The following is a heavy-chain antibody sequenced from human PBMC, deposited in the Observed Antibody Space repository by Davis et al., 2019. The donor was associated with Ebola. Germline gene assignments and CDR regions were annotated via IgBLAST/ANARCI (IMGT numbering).Heavy chain of an antibody. CDR1: GLSFNNYE. V-gene: IGHV3-48*03. CDR3: ARDRVGEQLVLDYYGMDV. CDR2: ISASGYTI. J-gene: IGHJ6*02. D-gene: IGHD6-6*01. Sequence: GESLKISCEVSGLSFNNYEMNWVRQAPGRGPEWVSYISASGYTIYYADSVKGRFTISRDNAKNSLYLQMNSLRDEDTAVYYCARDRVGEQLVLDYYGMDVWGQGTTVTVSS.